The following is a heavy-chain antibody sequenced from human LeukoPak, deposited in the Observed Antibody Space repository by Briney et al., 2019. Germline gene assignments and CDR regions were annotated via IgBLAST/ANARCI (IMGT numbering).Heavy chain of an antibody. CDR3: ARGDYDSSGYYAYYFDY. Sequence: PGGSLRLSCAASGFTFSSYDMHWVRQATGKGLEWVSAIGTAGDTYYPGSVKGRFTISRENAKNSLYLQMNSLRAEDTAVYYCARGDYDSSGYYAYYFDYWGQGTLVTVSS. CDR2: IGTAGDT. J-gene: IGHJ4*02. V-gene: IGHV3-13*01. D-gene: IGHD3-22*01. CDR1: GFTFSSYD.